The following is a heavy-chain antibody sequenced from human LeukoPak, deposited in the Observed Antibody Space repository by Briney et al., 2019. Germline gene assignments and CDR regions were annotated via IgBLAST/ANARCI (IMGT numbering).Heavy chain of an antibody. Sequence: SETLSLTCTVSGGSISSYYWSWIRQPPGKGLEWIGYIYYSGSTNYNPSLKSRVTISVDTSKNQFSLKLSSVTAADTAVYYCARDRNYYGSGSFDYWGLGTLVTVSS. V-gene: IGHV4-59*01. J-gene: IGHJ4*02. D-gene: IGHD3-10*01. CDR2: IYYSGST. CDR1: GGSISSYY. CDR3: ARDRNYYGSGSFDY.